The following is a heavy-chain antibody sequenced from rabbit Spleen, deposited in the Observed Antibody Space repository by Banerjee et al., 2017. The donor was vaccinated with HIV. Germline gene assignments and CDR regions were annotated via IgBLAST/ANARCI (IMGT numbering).Heavy chain of an antibody. Sequence: QSLEESGGGLVKPGASLTLTCTTSGFSFNSIFWICWVRQAPGKGLEWIACIDTSDGDTDYANWPKGRFTISKASSTTVTLQMTSLTAADTATYFCARDGAGGSYFALWGPGTLVTVS. J-gene: IGHJ4*01. CDR2: IDTSDGDT. CDR3: ARDGAGGSYFAL. CDR1: GFSFNSIFW. V-gene: IGHV1S40*01. D-gene: IGHD8-1*01.